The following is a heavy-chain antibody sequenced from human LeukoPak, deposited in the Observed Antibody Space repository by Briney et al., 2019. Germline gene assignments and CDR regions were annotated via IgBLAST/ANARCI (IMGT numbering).Heavy chain of an antibody. V-gene: IGHV3-33*01. D-gene: IGHD3-10*01. CDR1: GFAFNTYA. J-gene: IGHJ4*02. Sequence: GGSLRLSCAASGFAFNTYAMHWVRQAPGQGLEWVALIWHDGSHKFYSNSVRGQFTMSRDNSKNTVSLQMNNLRPEDTAVYYCAREILGSGSYPDFWGQGTLVTVSS. CDR3: AREILGSGSYPDF. CDR2: IWHDGSHK.